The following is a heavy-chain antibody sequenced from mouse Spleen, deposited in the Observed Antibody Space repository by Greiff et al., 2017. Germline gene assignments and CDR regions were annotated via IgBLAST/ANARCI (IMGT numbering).Heavy chain of an antibody. Sequence: QVQLKESGPGLVAPSQSLSITCTVSGFSLTNYAVHWVRQSPGKGLEWLGVIWSDGSTDYNAAFISRLSISKDNSKSQVFFKMNSLQADDTAIYYCARKNYGNYEAWFAYWGQGTLVTVSA. V-gene: IGHV2-4-1*01. CDR2: IWSDGST. D-gene: IGHD2-1*01. CDR1: GFSLTNYA. J-gene: IGHJ3*01. CDR3: ARKNYGNYEAWFAY.